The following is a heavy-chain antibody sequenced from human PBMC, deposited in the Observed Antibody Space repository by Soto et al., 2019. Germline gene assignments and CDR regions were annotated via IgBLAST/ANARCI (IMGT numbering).Heavy chain of an antibody. D-gene: IGHD6-19*01. Sequence: GGSLRLSCAASGFTFSSYGMHWVRQAPGKGLEWVAVIWYDGSNKYYADSVKGRFTISRDNSKNTLYLQMNSLRAEDTAVYYCAREGRYSSTIDYWGQGTLVTVSS. CDR2: IWYDGSNK. J-gene: IGHJ4*02. CDR1: GFTFSSYG. V-gene: IGHV3-33*01. CDR3: AREGRYSSTIDY.